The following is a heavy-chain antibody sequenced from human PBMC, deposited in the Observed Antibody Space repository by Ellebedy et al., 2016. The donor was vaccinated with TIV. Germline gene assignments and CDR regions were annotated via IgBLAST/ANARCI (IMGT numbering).Heavy chain of an antibody. Sequence: SETLSLXCTLYGATFSDNYWSWVRQAPGKGLEWIGEIHRSGRTNYSPSLKSRVTISIDTSKNQFSLNLSSVTAADTAVYYCARQMSTVTTIDYWGQGALVTVSS. V-gene: IGHV4-34*01. CDR2: IHRSGRT. CDR1: GATFSDNY. J-gene: IGHJ4*02. D-gene: IGHD4-17*01. CDR3: ARQMSTVTTIDY.